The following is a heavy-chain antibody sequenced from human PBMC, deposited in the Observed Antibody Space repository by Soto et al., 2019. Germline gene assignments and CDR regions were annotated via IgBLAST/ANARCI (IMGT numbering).Heavy chain of an antibody. CDR2: VTSSSSSM. D-gene: IGHD3-22*01. V-gene: IGHV3-21*01. CDR3: AREADFASSGYVLDY. CDR1: GFTFNRYS. Sequence: GGSLRLSCAASGFTFNRYSMNWVRQAPGKGLEWVSSVTSSSSSMLYADSVKGRFTISRDDAKDSLFLQMNSLRADDTAVYYCAREADFASSGYVLDYWGQGTLVTGSS. J-gene: IGHJ4*02.